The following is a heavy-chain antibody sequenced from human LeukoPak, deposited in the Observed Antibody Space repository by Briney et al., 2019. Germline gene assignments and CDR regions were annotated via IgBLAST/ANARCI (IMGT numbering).Heavy chain of an antibody. J-gene: IGHJ4*02. CDR3: ASREYSSSWYAY. V-gene: IGHV4-39*01. D-gene: IGHD6-13*01. CDR2: IYYSGST. Sequence: SETLSLTCTVSGGSISSSSYYRGWIRQPPGKGLEWIGSIYYSGSTYYNPSLKSRVTISVDTSKNQFSLKLSSVTAADTAVYYCASREYSSSWYAYWGQGTLVTVSS. CDR1: GGSISSSSYY.